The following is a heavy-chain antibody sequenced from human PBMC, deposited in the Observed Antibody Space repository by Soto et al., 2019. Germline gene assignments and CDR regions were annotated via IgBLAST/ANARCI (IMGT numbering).Heavy chain of an antibody. CDR1: GGSISSGDYY. CDR2: IYYSGST. D-gene: IGHD5-18*01. V-gene: IGHV4-30-4*01. Sequence: SETLSLTCTVSGGSISSGDYYWSWIRQPPGKGLEWIGYIYYSGSTYYNPSLKSRVTISVDTSKNQFSLKLSSVTAADTAVYYCARAKWIQLWWLDYWGQGTLVAVSS. J-gene: IGHJ4*02. CDR3: ARAKWIQLWWLDY.